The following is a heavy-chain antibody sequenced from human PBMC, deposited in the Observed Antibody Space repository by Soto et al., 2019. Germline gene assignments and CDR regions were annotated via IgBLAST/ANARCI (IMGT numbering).Heavy chain of an antibody. Sequence: QVQLVESGGGVVQPGRSLRLSCAASGFTFSNYGMHWVRQAPGKGLEWVAVISYDGTNKYYADSVKGRFTISRDNSKNTLYLQMNSLRAEDTAVYYCAKEPQGHESWDVHWGQGTLVTVSS. CDR2: ISYDGTNK. CDR3: AKEPQGHESWDVH. J-gene: IGHJ4*02. V-gene: IGHV3-30*18. D-gene: IGHD1-26*01. CDR1: GFTFSNYG.